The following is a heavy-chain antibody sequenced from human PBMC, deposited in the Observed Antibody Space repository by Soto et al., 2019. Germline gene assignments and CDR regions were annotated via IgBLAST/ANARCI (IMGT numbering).Heavy chain of an antibody. J-gene: IGHJ5*02. CDR3: ARVVLPRGARSSWYWFDP. CDR2: MNPNSGNT. CDR1: GYTFTSYD. V-gene: IGHV1-8*01. D-gene: IGHD6-13*01. Sequence: ASVKVSCKASGYTFTSYDINWGRQATGQGLEWMGWMNPNSGNTGYAQKFQGRVTMTRNTSISTAYMELSSLRSEDTAVYYCARVVLPRGARSSWYWFDPWGQGTLVTVSS.